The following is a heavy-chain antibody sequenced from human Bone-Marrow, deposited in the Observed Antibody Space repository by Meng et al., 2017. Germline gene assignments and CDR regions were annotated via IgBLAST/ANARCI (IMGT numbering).Heavy chain of an antibody. CDR2: IYYSGST. CDR3: ARDTYGDYGKYYYYYYGMDV. CDR1: GGSISSSSYY. V-gene: IGHV4-39*06. D-gene: IGHD4-17*01. Sequence: ESLKISCTVSGGSISSSSYYWGWSRQPPGKGLEWIGSIYYSGSTYYNPSLKSRVTISVDTSKNQFPLKLSSVTAADTAVYYCARDTYGDYGKYYYYYYGMDVWGQGTTVTVSS. J-gene: IGHJ6*02.